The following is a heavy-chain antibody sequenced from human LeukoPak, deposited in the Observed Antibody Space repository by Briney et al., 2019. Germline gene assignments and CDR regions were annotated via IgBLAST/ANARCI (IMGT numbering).Heavy chain of an antibody. J-gene: IGHJ4*02. CDR3: ARSDYYDSSGYPDY. D-gene: IGHD3-22*01. Sequence: APVKVSCKASGYTFTGYYMHWVRQAPGQGLEWMGWINPNSGGTNYAQKFQGRVTMTRDTSISTAYMELSRLRSDDTAVYYCARSDYYDSSGYPDYWGQRTLVTVSS. CDR2: INPNSGGT. CDR1: GYTFTGYY. V-gene: IGHV1-2*02.